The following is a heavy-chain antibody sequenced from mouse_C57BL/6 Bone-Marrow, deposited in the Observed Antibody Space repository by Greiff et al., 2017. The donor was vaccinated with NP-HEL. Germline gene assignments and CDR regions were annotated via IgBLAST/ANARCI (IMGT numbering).Heavy chain of an antibody. D-gene: IGHD2-4*01. CDR2: INPSSGYN. CDR3: ARRDYVWYFDV. V-gene: IGHV1-7*01. Sequence: QVQLQQSGAELAKPGASVKLSCKASGYTFTSYWMHWVKQRPGQGLEWIGYINPSSGYNKYNQKFKDKATLTADKSSSTSYMQLSSRTYEDSAVYYCARRDYVWYFDVWGTGTTVTVSS. J-gene: IGHJ1*03. CDR1: GYTFTSYW.